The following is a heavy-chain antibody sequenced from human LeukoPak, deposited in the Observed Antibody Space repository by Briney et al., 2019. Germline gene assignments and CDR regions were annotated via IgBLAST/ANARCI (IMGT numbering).Heavy chain of an antibody. Sequence: GGSLRLSCAASGFTFNSYSMNWVRQAPGKGLEWVSYISSGSSTKYYADSVKGRFTISRDNAKNSLYLQMNSLRAEDTAVYYCARPPGDYWGQGTLVTVSS. V-gene: IGHV3-48*04. CDR2: ISSGSSTK. CDR1: GFTFNSYS. CDR3: ARPPGDY. J-gene: IGHJ4*02.